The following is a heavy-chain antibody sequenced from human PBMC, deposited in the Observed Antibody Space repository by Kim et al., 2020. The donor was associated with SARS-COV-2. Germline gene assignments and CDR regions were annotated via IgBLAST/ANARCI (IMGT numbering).Heavy chain of an antibody. J-gene: IGHJ4*02. CDR1: GYTFTSYG. CDR3: AREMSSRITIFGVFISPTPAFDY. D-gene: IGHD3-3*01. V-gene: IGHV1-18*01. Sequence: ASVKVSCKASGYTFTSYGISWVRQAPGQGLEWMGWISAYNGNTNYAQKLQGRVTMTTDTSTGTAYMELRSLRSDDTAVYYCAREMSSRITIFGVFISPTPAFDYWGQGTLVTVSS. CDR2: ISAYNGNT.